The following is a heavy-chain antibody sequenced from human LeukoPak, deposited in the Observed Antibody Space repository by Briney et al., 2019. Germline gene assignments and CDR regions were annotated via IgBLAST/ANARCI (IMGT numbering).Heavy chain of an antibody. J-gene: IGHJ6*03. CDR3: AGDFEQQLVDYYYFMAV. D-gene: IGHD6-13*01. Sequence: ASVKVSCKASGYTFTGYYIHWVRQAPGQGLEWMGWINPNSGGTNYAQKFQGRVTMTRDTSISTTYMELSRLRSDDTAVYYCAGDFEQQLVDYYYFMAVWGKGTTVTVSS. CDR2: INPNSGGT. CDR1: GYTFTGYY. V-gene: IGHV1-2*02.